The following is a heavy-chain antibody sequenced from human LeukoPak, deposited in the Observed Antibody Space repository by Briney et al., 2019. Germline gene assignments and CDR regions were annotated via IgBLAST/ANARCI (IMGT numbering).Heavy chain of an antibody. J-gene: IGHJ4*02. CDR2: MSPNSGDT. Sequence: ASVKVSCKASGYTFTSYDFNWVRQATGQRPEWMGWMSPNSGDTGYAQKFQDRITMTRNTSISTAYMELSSLRSDDTAVYYCARGPPNWGYDYWGPGTLVTVSS. CDR3: ARGPPNWGYDY. CDR1: GYTFTSYD. V-gene: IGHV1-8*01. D-gene: IGHD7-27*01.